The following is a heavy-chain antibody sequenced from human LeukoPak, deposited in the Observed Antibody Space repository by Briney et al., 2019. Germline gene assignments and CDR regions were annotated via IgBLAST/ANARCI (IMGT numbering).Heavy chain of an antibody. J-gene: IGHJ5*02. Sequence: PGGSLRLSCIGSGFTFSHYEMNWVRQAPGKGLEWVSYISSSGGTIYYADSVKGRFTISRDNPKNSLYLQVNSLRAEDTAVYYCARADVGPFDPWGQGTLVTASS. CDR1: GFTFSHYE. CDR2: ISSSGGTI. CDR3: ARADVGPFDP. D-gene: IGHD3-10*02. V-gene: IGHV3-48*03.